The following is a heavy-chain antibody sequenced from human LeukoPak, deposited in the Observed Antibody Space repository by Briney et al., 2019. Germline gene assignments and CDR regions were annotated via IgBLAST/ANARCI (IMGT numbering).Heavy chain of an antibody. CDR2: ISDDGSNE. CDR1: GFTFSYYG. Sequence: GGSLTLSCAASGFTFSYYGMHWVRQAPGKGLEWVAAISDDGSNEYYADSVKGRFTISRDNSKNTLYLQMNSLRAEDTAVYYCAKEYSSGYYSTFTEYFQHWGQGTLVTVSS. CDR3: AKEYSSGYYSTFTEYFQH. V-gene: IGHV3-30*18. D-gene: IGHD3-22*01. J-gene: IGHJ1*01.